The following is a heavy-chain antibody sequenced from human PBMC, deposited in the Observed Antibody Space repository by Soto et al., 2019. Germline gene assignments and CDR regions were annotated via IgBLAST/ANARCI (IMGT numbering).Heavy chain of an antibody. CDR2: IYYSGST. Sequence: QVQLQESGPGLVKPSETLSLTCTLSGGSISSYYWSWIRQPPGKGLEWIGYIYYSGSTNYNPSLKRRVTISVDTSKNQVSLKLSSVTAADTAVYYCARRYGSSFDIWGQGTKVTVSS. J-gene: IGHJ3*02. CDR1: GGSISSYY. D-gene: IGHD3-10*01. CDR3: ARRYGSSFDI. V-gene: IGHV4-59*08.